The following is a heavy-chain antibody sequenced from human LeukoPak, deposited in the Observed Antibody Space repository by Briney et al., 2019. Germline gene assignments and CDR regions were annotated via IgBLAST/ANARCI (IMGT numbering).Heavy chain of an antibody. CDR3: AKFAQPNFDY. Sequence: PGGSLRLSCAASGFTFSDYYMSWIRQAPGKGLEWVSYISSSSSYTNYADSVKGRFTISRDNAKNSLYLQMNSLRAEDTAVYYCAKFAQPNFDYWGQGTLVTVSS. J-gene: IGHJ4*02. V-gene: IGHV3-11*06. D-gene: IGHD2-2*01. CDR1: GFTFSDYY. CDR2: ISSSSSYT.